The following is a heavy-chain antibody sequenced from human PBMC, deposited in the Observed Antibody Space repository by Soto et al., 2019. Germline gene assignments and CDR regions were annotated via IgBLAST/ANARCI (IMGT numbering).Heavy chain of an antibody. CDR3: VRGDGGYFDQ. D-gene: IGHD3-16*01. CDR2: ISAYNGHT. V-gene: IGHV1-18*01. Sequence: QVPLVQSGVEVKKPGASVKVSCKAMGYIFTNYGLSWVRQAPGEGPEWLGWISAYNGHTKYAPKVQDRVTLTTDTSATTAYLELRSLRSADAAVYYCVRGDGGYFDQWGQGTLVLVSS. CDR1: GYIFTNYG. J-gene: IGHJ4*02.